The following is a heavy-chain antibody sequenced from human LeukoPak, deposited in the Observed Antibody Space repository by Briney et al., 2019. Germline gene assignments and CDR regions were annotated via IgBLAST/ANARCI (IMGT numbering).Heavy chain of an antibody. CDR1: GYTFTSYH. J-gene: IGHJ4*02. D-gene: IGHD2-8*02. CDR3: ARGGCTSDTCPASFDS. V-gene: IGHV1-2*02. Sequence: ASVKVSCKASGYTFTSYHIHWVRQAPGQGLEWMGWIKSNSGGTHYAQKFQGRVTVTRDTSISTAYMELSSLRSDDTAVYYCARGGCTSDTCPASFDSWGQGTLVTVSS. CDR2: IKSNSGGT.